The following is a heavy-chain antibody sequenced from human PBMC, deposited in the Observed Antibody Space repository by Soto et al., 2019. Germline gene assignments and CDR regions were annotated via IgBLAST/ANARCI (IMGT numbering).Heavy chain of an antibody. D-gene: IGHD6-19*01. J-gene: IGHJ4*02. CDR2: ISYDGSNK. CDR3: VRDGGRGQWLAHFDY. Sequence: QVQLVESGGGVVQPGRSLRLSCAASGFTFSSYAMHWVRQAPGKGLEWVAVISYDGSNKYYADSVKGRFTISRDNSKNTLYLQMNSLRAEDTAVYYCVRDGGRGQWLAHFDYWGQGTLVTVSS. CDR1: GFTFSSYA. V-gene: IGHV3-30-3*01.